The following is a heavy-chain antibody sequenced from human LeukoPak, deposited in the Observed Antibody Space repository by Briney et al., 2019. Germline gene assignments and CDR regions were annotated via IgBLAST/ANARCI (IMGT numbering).Heavy chain of an antibody. Sequence: ASVKVSCKASGYTFTSYGISWVRQAPGQGLEWMGWISAYNGNTNYAQKLQGRVTMTTDTSTSTAYMELRSLRSDDTAVYYCAREVSDYYYGMDVWAKGPRSPSP. J-gene: IGHJ6*02. CDR2: ISAYNGNT. CDR1: GYTFTSYG. V-gene: IGHV1-18*01. CDR3: AREVSDYYYGMDV. D-gene: IGHD2-21*01.